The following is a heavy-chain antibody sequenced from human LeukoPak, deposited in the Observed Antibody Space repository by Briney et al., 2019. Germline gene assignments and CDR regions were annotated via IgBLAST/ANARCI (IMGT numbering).Heavy chain of an antibody. D-gene: IGHD3-9*01. V-gene: IGHV3-15*01. J-gene: IGHJ4*02. Sequence: PGGSLRLSCAASGFTFSNAWMSWVRQAPGKGLEWVGRISSKTDGGTTVYAAPVKGRFIISRDDSENTLYLQMNSLKTEDTAVYYCMHYDILNGYDFWGQGTLVTVSS. CDR1: GFTFSNAW. CDR3: MHYDILNGYDF. CDR2: ISSKTDGGTT.